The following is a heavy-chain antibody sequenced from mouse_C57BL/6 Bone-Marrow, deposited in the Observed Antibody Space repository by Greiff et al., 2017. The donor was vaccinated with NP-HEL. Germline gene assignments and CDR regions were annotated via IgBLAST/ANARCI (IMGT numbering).Heavy chain of an antibody. CDR1: GYTFTSYW. J-gene: IGHJ3*01. V-gene: IGHV1-55*01. CDR3: ARNTGGLRVFAY. D-gene: IGHD2-4*01. CDR2: IYPGSGGT. Sequence: VQLQQPGAELVKPGASVKMSCKASGYTFTSYWITWVKQKPGQGLEWIGNIYPGSGGTNYNEKFKSKATLTVDTSSSTAYMQLSSLTSEDSAVYYSARNTGGLRVFAYWGQGTLVTVSA.